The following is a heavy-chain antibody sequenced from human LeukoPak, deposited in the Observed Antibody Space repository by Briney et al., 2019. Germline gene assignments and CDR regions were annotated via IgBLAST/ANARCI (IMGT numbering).Heavy chain of an antibody. CDR3: ARLDYRLRGLFDY. J-gene: IGHJ4*02. CDR1: GGSISSYY. Sequence: SETLSLTCTVSGGSISSYYWGWIRQPPGKGLEWIGSIYYSGSTYYNPSLKSRVTISVDTSKNQFSLKLSSVTAADTAVYYCARLDYRLRGLFDYWGQGTLVTVSS. D-gene: IGHD4-11*01. V-gene: IGHV4-39*01. CDR2: IYYSGST.